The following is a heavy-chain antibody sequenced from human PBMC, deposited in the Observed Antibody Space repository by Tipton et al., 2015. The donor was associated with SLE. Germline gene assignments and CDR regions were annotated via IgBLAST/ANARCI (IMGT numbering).Heavy chain of an antibody. D-gene: IGHD5-24*01. J-gene: IGHJ4*02. CDR3: ARAPPQLGFDY. CDR2: MNPNSGNT. CDR1: GYTFTRFD. Sequence: QVQLVQSGPEVKKPGASVKVSCKASGYTFTRFDINWVRQATGQGPEWMGWMNPNSGNTAYAQKFQGRVTMTRDTSIGTAYMELSSLRSEDTAVYYCARAPPQLGFDYWGQGTLVTVSS. V-gene: IGHV1-8*01.